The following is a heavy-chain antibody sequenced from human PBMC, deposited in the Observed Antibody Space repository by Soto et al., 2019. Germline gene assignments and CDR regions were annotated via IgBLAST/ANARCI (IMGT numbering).Heavy chain of an antibody. D-gene: IGHD3-22*01. CDR2: INTAGDT. CDR3: AGIYSYDSNGYYPGES. Sequence: GGSLRLSCAASGFTFGIYDMHWVRQATGKGLEWVSTINTAGDTYSPGSVKGRFTISRENAKNSLYLQMNTLRVEDTAVYYCAGIYSYDSNGYYPGESWGQGTLVTVSS. V-gene: IGHV3-13*01. J-gene: IGHJ5*02. CDR1: GFTFGIYD.